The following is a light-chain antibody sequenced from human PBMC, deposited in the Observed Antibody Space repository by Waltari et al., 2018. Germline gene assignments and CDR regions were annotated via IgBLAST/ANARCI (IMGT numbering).Light chain of an antibody. J-gene: IGLJ3*02. CDR1: GSAIDDSDF. Sequence: QSALTQPAPVSGFSGQSITIPCTGIGSAIDDSDFVSWYQHHPGNCPRVIIYDVTNRHSAISDRFSASKSANTASLTISGLQSEDEGDYYSTSQTPDGVVLFGGGTQVTVL. CDR2: DVT. V-gene: IGLV2-14*03. CDR3: TSQTPDGVVL.